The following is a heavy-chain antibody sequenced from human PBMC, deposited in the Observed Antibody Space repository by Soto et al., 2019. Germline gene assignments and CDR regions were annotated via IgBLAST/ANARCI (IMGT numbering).Heavy chain of an antibody. CDR2: INHSGST. CDR1: GVPFSGYY. CDR3: ARGVGYGGNYYYYGMDV. V-gene: IGHV4-34*01. D-gene: IGHD4-17*01. J-gene: IGHJ6*02. Sequence: SETLSLTCAVYGVPFSGYYWSWIREPPGKGLEWIGEINHSGSTNYNPSLKSRVTISVDTSKNQFSLKLSSVTAADTAVYYCARGVGYGGNYYYYGMDVWGQGTTVT.